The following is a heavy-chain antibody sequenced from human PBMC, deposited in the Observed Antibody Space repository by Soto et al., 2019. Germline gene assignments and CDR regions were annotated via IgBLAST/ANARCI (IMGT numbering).Heavy chain of an antibody. CDR1: GFTFRTYG. Sequence: GSLRLSCAASGFTFRTYGMNWVRRAPGGGLEWVASISSSGSFIYYADSVKGRFTISRDDAEKPLYLQMNSLRAEDTALYYCAREPEGIAAALDYWGQGTLVTVSS. J-gene: IGHJ4*02. D-gene: IGHD6-13*01. CDR3: AREPEGIAAALDY. CDR2: ISSSGSFI. V-gene: IGHV3-21*01.